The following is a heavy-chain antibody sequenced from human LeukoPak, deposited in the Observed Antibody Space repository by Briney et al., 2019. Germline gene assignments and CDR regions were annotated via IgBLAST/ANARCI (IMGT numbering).Heavy chain of an antibody. D-gene: IGHD6-13*01. V-gene: IGHV3-66*01. J-gene: IGHJ5*02. CDR3: ARDVYSSSSWLDP. Sequence: GGSLRLSCAASGFTVSSNYMTWVRQAPGKGLEWVSVIYSGGSTYYSDSVKGRFIISRDNSKNTLYLQMNSLRAEDTAVYYCARDVYSSSSWLDPWGQGTLVTVSS. CDR1: GFTVSSNY. CDR2: IYSGGST.